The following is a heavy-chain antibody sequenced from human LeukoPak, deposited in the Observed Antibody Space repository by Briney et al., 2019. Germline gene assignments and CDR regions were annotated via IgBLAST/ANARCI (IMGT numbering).Heavy chain of an antibody. CDR1: GFTFSSYS. J-gene: IGHJ4*02. D-gene: IGHD3-10*01. CDR3: ASALKRRVLGY. CDR2: ISYDGSNK. Sequence: PGGSLRLSCAASGFTFSSYSMNWVRQAPGKGLEWVAVISYDGSNKYYADSVKGRFTISRDNSKNTLYLQMNSLRAEDTAVYYCASALKRRVLGYWGQGTLVTVSS. V-gene: IGHV3-30*03.